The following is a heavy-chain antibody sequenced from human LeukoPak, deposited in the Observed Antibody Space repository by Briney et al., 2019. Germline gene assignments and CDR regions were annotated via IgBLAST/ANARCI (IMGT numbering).Heavy chain of an antibody. V-gene: IGHV3-53*01. J-gene: IGHJ4*02. D-gene: IGHD3-10*01. CDR3: ARASMVRGVFSDY. Sequence: GGSLRLSCAASGFTFSIYAMSWVRQAPGKGLEWVSVIYSGGSTYYADSVKGRFTISRDNSKNTLYLQMNSLRAEDTAVYYCARASMVRGVFSDYWGQGSLVTVSS. CDR2: IYSGGST. CDR1: GFTFSIYA.